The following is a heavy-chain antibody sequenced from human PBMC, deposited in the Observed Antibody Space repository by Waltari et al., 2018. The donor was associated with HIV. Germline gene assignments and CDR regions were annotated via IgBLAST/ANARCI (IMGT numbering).Heavy chain of an antibody. V-gene: IGHV3-23*01. CDR1: EFTFHSFA. Sequence: EVQLLESGGGLVQPVGSLRLSCAPPEFTFHSFALNWVRQAPGKGLEWVSAISGSGGSTYYADSVKGRFTISRDNSKNTLYLQMNSLRAEDTAVYYCAKGCGSGYYYYGMDVWGQGTTVTVSS. CDR2: ISGSGGST. CDR3: AKGCGSGYYYYGMDV. J-gene: IGHJ6*02. D-gene: IGHD2-21*01.